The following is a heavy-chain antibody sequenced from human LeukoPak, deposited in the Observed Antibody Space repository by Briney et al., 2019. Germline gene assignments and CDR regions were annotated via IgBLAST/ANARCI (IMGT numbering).Heavy chain of an antibody. CDR3: ARDNSVGDNAWWFDP. J-gene: IGHJ5*02. Sequence: GASVKVSCKASGGTFSSYAISWVRQAPGQGLEWMGGIIPIFGTANYAQKFQGRVTTTADESTSTAYMELSSLRSEDTAVYYCARDNSVGDNAWWFDPWGQGTLVTVSS. CDR2: IIPIFGTA. CDR1: GGTFSSYA. D-gene: IGHD1-26*01. V-gene: IGHV1-69*13.